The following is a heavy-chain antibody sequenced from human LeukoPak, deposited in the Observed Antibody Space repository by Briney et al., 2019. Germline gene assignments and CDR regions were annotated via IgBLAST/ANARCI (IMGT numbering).Heavy chain of an antibody. V-gene: IGHV4-59*01. CDR3: ARVVDGCKVHWYFDL. J-gene: IGHJ2*01. Sequence: PSETLSLTCTVSGGSISSSYWSWIRQAPGKGPEWIGYIADSGNTNHNPSLKSRVTISVDTPRNQFSLNLTSVPAADTAVYYCARVVDGCKVHWYFDLWGRGTLVTVSS. CDR1: GGSISSSY. D-gene: IGHD5-24*01. CDR2: IADSGNT.